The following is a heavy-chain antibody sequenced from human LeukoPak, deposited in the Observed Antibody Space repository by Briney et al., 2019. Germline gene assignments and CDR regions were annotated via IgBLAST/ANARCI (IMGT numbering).Heavy chain of an antibody. J-gene: IGHJ4*02. Sequence: PGGSLRLSCAASGFTFSSYGMHWVRQAPGKGLEWVAFIRYDGSNKYYADSVKGRFTISRDNSKNTLYLQMNSLRVEDTAVYYCAKDWGYTTMVSYYFDYWGQGALVTVSS. D-gene: IGHD5-18*01. CDR1: GFTFSSYG. CDR2: IRYDGSNK. V-gene: IGHV3-30*02. CDR3: AKDWGYTTMVSYYFDY.